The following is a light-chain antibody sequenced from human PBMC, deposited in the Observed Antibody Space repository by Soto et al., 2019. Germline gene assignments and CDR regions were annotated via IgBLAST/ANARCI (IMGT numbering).Light chain of an antibody. CDR2: AAS. CDR3: QQYHNWPWA. V-gene: IGKV3-15*01. J-gene: IGKJ1*01. Sequence: ERVMTQSPATLSVSPGERVTLSCRASQSVSTNLAWYQQRPGQAPSLLISAASSRATGAPARFSGSGSGTEFTLTISSLQSEDFALYYCQQYHNWPWAFGQGTKVEIK. CDR1: QSVSTN.